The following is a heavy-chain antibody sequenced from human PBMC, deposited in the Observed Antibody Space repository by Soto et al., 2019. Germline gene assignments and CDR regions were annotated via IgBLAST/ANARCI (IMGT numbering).Heavy chain of an antibody. Sequence: QVQLVESGGGAVQPGKSLRLSCAASGFVFTNFYMHWVRQTPGKGLEWLAVVSDDGNNKYYADSVGGRFIISRNNSNNTVALQMNDLGVDDMAVYYCARGSLPTVANWGLGILVTVSS. CDR2: VSDDGNNK. V-gene: IGHV3-30-3*01. J-gene: IGHJ4*02. CDR3: ARGSLPTVAN. CDR1: GFVFTNFY. D-gene: IGHD2-8*01.